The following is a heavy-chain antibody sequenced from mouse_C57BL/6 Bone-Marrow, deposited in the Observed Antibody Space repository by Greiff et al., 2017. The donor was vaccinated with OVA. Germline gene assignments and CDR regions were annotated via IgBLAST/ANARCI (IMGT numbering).Heavy chain of an antibody. V-gene: IGHV1-9*01. Sequence: ESGAELMKPGASVKLSCKATGYTFTGYWIEWVKQRPGHGLEWIGEILPGSGSTNYNEKFKGKATFTADTSSNTAYMQLSSLTTEDSAIYYCARSVVTTVVATRGFAYWGQGTLVTVSA. D-gene: IGHD1-1*01. CDR3: ARSVVTTVVATRGFAY. CDR2: ILPGSGST. J-gene: IGHJ3*01. CDR1: GYTFTGYW.